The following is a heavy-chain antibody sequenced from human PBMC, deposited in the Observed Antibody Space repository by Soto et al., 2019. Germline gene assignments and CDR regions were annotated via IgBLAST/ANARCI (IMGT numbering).Heavy chain of an antibody. J-gene: IGHJ4*02. CDR3: ARGAAAAGTDY. CDR1: GGTFSSYT. D-gene: IGHD6-13*01. CDR2: IIPILGIA. V-gene: IGHV1-69*02. Sequence: QVQLVQSGAEVKKPGSSVKVSCKASGGTFSSYTISWVRQAPGQGLEWMGRIIPILGIANYAQKLQGRVTITEDKSTSTAYMELSSLRSEDTAVYYCARGAAAAGTDYWGQGTLVTVSS.